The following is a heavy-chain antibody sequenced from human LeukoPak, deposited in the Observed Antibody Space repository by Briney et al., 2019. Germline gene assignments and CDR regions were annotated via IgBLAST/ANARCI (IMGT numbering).Heavy chain of an antibody. V-gene: IGHV1-46*01. CDR1: GYTFTSYY. CDR3: ARDSDRLRFLEWLLGYFDY. Sequence: ASVKVSCKASGYTFTSYYMHWVRQAPGQGLEWMGIINPSGGSTSYAQKFQGRVTMTRDTSTSTVYMELSSLRSEDTAVYYRARDSDRLRFLEWLLGYFDYWGQGTLVTVSS. J-gene: IGHJ4*02. D-gene: IGHD3-3*01. CDR2: INPSGGST.